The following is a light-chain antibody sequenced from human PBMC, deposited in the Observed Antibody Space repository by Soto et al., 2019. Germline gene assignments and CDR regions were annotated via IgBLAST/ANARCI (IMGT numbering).Light chain of an antibody. CDR3: RSYTSSSTYV. V-gene: IGLV2-14*01. CDR1: SSDVGGYDY. CDR2: DVS. Sequence: QSVLTQPASVSGSPGQSIATSCTGTSSDVGGYDYVSWYQQHPGKAPKLMIYDVSNRPSGVSNRFSGSKSDNTASLTISGLQAEDEADYYCRSYTSSSTYVFGTGTKVTV. J-gene: IGLJ1*01.